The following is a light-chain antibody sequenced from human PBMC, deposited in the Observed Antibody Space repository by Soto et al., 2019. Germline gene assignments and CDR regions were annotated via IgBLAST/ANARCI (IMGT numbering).Light chain of an antibody. J-gene: IGKJ1*01. CDR2: SAA. Sequence: ETVLTQSAVILSFSPWERASLLCRGVQRGGSHLAGYYQKPGQAPRLLINSAATNATASLVSFSGGRSDTEFFLIIISLQSEDYALYYCHQQNNRLCTFGEGAKVDIK. CDR3: HQQNNRLCT. V-gene: IGKV3-15*01. CDR1: QRGGSH.